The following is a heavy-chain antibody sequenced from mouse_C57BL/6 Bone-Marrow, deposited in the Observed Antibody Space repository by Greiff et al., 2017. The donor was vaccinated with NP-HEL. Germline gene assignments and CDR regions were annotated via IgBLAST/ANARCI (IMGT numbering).Heavy chain of an antibody. CDR2: ISNGGGST. J-gene: IGHJ1*03. V-gene: IGHV5-12*01. D-gene: IGHD2-4*01. Sequence: EVKVEESGGGLVQPGGSLKLSCAASGFTFSDYYMYWVRQTPEKRLEWVAYISNGGGSTYYPDTVKGRFTISRDNAKNTLYLQMSRLKSEDTAMYYCARHLYDYDDWYFDVWGTGTTVTVSS. CDR3: ARHLYDYDDWYFDV. CDR1: GFTFSDYY.